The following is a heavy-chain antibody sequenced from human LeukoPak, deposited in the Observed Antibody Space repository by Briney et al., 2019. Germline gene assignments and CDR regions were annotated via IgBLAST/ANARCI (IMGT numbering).Heavy chain of an antibody. D-gene: IGHD3-22*01. V-gene: IGHV3-23*01. J-gene: IGHJ1*01. CDR1: GFTFSTYA. CDR2: ISILGDGT. Sequence: PGGSLRLSCVASGFTFSTYAYNWVRQAPGSGLEWASTISILGDGTHYADSVKGRFTISRDNSKDTLYLQMDRLRAEDTAIYYCAKDYDSSKYYSGQWGQGTLVTVSS. CDR3: AKDYDSSKYYSGQ.